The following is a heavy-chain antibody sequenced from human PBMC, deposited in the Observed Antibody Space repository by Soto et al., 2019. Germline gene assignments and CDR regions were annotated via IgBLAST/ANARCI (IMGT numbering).Heavy chain of an antibody. J-gene: IGHJ6*02. V-gene: IGHV3-30*03. CDR2: ISYDGSNK. CDR3: AIDQLRGVRGVITYYYGMDV. Sequence: QVQLVESGGGVVQPGRSLRLSCAASGFTFSSYGMHWVRQAPGKGLEWVAVISYDGSNKYYADSVEGRFTISRDNSKNTLYLQMNSLRAEDTAVYYCAIDQLRGVRGVITYYYGMDVWGQGTTVTVSS. D-gene: IGHD3-10*01. CDR1: GFTFSSYG.